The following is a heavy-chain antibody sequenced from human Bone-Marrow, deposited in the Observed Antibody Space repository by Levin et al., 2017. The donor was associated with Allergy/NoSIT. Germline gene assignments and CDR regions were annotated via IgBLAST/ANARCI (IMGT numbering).Heavy chain of an antibody. Sequence: VASVKVSCKASGYSFGSSGFSWVRQAPGQGLEWLGWISTYNGNTNYAQKVQDRVTISADDSTRTIYMEVRSLRSDDTAVYYCARGGIRGQYFDDFSGLDAWGQGTSVTVSS. J-gene: IGHJ6*02. CDR1: GYSFGSSG. V-gene: IGHV1-18*01. CDR2: ISTYNGNT. D-gene: IGHD3-3*01. CDR3: ARGGIRGQYFDDFSGLDA.